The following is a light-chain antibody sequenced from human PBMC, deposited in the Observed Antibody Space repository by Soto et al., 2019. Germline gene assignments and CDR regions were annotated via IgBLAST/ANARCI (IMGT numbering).Light chain of an antibody. Sequence: DIQMTQSPSTLSASVGDRVTITCRASQSISYWLAWYQQKPGKAPKLLIFKASTLESGVPSRFSGSGSGTEFALTISSLQPDDFATYYCQQYKSYWTFGQGTKVDIK. V-gene: IGKV1-5*03. CDR3: QQYKSYWT. CDR1: QSISYW. J-gene: IGKJ1*01. CDR2: KAS.